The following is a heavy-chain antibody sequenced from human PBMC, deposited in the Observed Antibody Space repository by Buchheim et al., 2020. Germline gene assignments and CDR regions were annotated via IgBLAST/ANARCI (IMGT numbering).Heavy chain of an antibody. CDR1: GFTFSSYG. D-gene: IGHD3-3*01. V-gene: IGHV3-30*18. CDR3: AKSYYDFWSGYLYYFDY. J-gene: IGHJ4*02. Sequence: QVQLVESGGGVVQPGRSLRLSCAASGFTFSSYGMHWVRQAPGKGLEWVAVISYDGSNKYYADSVKGRFTISRANSKNTLYLQMNSLRAEDTAVYYCAKSYYDFWSGYLYYFDYWGQGTL. CDR2: ISYDGSNK.